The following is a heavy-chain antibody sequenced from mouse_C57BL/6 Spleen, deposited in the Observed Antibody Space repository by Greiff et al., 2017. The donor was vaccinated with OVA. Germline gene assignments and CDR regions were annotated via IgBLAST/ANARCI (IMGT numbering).Heavy chain of an antibody. CDR2: IYPGDGDT. CDR3: ASPELGRAY. Sequence: VQLQQSGPELVKPGASVTISCKASGYAFSSSWMNWVQQRPGKGLEWIGRIYPGDGDTNYNGKFKGKATLTADKSSSTAYMQLSSLTSEDSAVYFCASPELGRAYWGQGTLVTVSA. J-gene: IGHJ3*01. V-gene: IGHV1-82*01. D-gene: IGHD4-1*01. CDR1: GYAFSSSW.